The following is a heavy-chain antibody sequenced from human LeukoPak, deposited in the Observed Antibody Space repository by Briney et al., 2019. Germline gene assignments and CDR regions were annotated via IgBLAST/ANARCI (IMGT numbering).Heavy chain of an antibody. Sequence: GRSLRLSCAASGFTFSSYGMHWVRQAPGKGLEWVAVISYDGSNKYYADSVKGRFTISRDNSKNTLYLQMNSLRAEDTAVYYCAKDSSLNYWGQGTLVTVS. J-gene: IGHJ4*02. V-gene: IGHV3-30*18. CDR1: GFTFSSYG. CDR2: ISYDGSNK. CDR3: AKDSSLNY.